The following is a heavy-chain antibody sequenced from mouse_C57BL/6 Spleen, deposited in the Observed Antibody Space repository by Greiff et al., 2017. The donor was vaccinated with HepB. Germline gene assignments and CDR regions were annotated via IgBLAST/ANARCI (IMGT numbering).Heavy chain of an antibody. D-gene: IGHD1-1*01. CDR1: GYTFTSYW. Sequence: VQLQQSGAELVRPGASVKLSCKASGYTFTSYWMHWVKQRPGRGLEWIGRIDPNSGGTKYNEKFKSKATLTVDKPSSTAYMQLSSLTSEDSAVYYCARSYGSSPYYAMDYWGQGTSVTVSS. J-gene: IGHJ4*01. V-gene: IGHV1-72*01. CDR3: ARSYGSSPYYAMDY. CDR2: IDPNSGGT.